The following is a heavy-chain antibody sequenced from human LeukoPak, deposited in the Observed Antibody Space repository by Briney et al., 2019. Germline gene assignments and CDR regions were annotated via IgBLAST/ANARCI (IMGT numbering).Heavy chain of an antibody. CDR3: ARDLAMYSPDLDY. J-gene: IGHJ4*02. D-gene: IGHD1-26*01. Sequence: ASVKVSCKASGYTFADYYLHWVRQAPGHGLEWMGWINPKTGVTKYAQNFQGRVTMTRDTSISTAYMEVSRLRSDDTAVFYCARDLAMYSPDLDYWGQGTLVTVSS. CDR1: GYTFADYY. CDR2: INPKTGVT. V-gene: IGHV1-2*02.